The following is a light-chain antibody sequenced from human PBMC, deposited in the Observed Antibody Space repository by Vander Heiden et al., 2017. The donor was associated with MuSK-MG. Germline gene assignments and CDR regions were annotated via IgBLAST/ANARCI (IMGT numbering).Light chain of an antibody. CDR2: AAS. Sequence: DLQMTQSPSSLSVSLGDRVTLTCRASQSISSYLNSYQQKPGKAPKLLIYAASSLQSGVPSRFRGSGSGTDFTLTISILHPEDFATYYCQQSYSTGITFGPGTKVDIK. CDR1: QSISSY. CDR3: QQSYSTGIT. V-gene: IGKV1-39*01. J-gene: IGKJ3*01.